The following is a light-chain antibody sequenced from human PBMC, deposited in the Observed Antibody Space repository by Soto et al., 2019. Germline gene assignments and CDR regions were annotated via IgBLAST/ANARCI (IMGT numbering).Light chain of an antibody. Sequence: QSVLTQPPSVSGAPGLRVTISCTGSSSNIGAGYDVHWYQQRPGITPKLLIFGNINRPSGVPDRFSGSKSGTSASLAITGLQAEDEGDDYCQSYDSTLSARYVFGTGTKLTVL. CDR3: QSYDSTLSARYV. V-gene: IGLV1-40*01. CDR2: GNI. J-gene: IGLJ1*01. CDR1: SSNIGAGYD.